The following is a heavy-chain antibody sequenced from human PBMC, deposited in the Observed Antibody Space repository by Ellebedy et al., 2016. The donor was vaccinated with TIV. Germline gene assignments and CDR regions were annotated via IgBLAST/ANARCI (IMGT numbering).Heavy chain of an antibody. V-gene: IGHV3-30*18. CDR2: ISSDGGDT. CDR3: AKLISGSDFSDF. CDR1: GFTFRSYG. Sequence: PGGSLRLSCAASGFTFRSYGLHWVRQAPGKGLEWLAVISSDGGDTYIVDFVKGRFTISRDNSKNTLYLQMNSLKTEDTAVYYCAKLISGSDFSDFWGQGTLVTVSS. D-gene: IGHD5-12*01. J-gene: IGHJ4*02.